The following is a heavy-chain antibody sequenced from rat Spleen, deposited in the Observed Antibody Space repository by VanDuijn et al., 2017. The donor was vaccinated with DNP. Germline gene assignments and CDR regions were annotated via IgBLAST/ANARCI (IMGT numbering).Heavy chain of an antibody. CDR1: GFSLNSYG. CDR2: ISNGGST. D-gene: IGHD1-1*01. CDR3: TRWDYYSGYWYFDF. V-gene: IGHV2S12*01. Sequence: QVQLKESGPGLVQPSQTLSLTCTVSGFSLNSYGVSWVRQPPGKGLEWIAAISNGGSTYYNSALKSRLSISRDTSKNQVFLKMNSLQTEDTAFYFCTRWDYYSGYWYFDFWGPGTMVTVSS. J-gene: IGHJ1*01.